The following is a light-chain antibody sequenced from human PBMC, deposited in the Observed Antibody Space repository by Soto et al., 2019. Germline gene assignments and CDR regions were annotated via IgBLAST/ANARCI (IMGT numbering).Light chain of an antibody. Sequence: EIVMTQSPATLSVSPGERATLSCRASQSVSSNLAWYQQKPGQSPRLLINGASTRATGIPARFSGSGSGTEFTLTISSLQSEDFAVYYCYQYNNWPRTSGQGTKVESK. CDR3: YQYNNWPRT. J-gene: IGKJ1*01. CDR1: QSVSSN. CDR2: GAS. V-gene: IGKV3-15*01.